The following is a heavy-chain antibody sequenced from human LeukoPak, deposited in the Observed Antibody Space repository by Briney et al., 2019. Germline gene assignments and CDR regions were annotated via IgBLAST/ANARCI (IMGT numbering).Heavy chain of an antibody. CDR3: AKWGDYDVMTGYYVPDY. CDR2: ILGSGGNT. J-gene: IGHJ4*02. D-gene: IGHD3-9*01. CDR1: GLSFSNYA. V-gene: IGHV3-23*01. Sequence: GGSLRLSWAASGLSFSNYAMSWVRQPAGKGLEWVSVILGSGGNTYYADSVKGPFTVSRDHSKSTLYLHMNSLRAEGTGLYYCAKWGDYDVMTGYYVPDYWGQGTLVTVSS.